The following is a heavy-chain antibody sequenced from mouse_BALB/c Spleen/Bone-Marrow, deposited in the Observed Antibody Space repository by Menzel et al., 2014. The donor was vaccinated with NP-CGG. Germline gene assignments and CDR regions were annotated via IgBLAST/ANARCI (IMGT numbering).Heavy chain of an antibody. CDR2: ISYSGST. D-gene: IGHD1-1*01. CDR3: ASLLRIYYAMDY. CDR1: GDSITSGY. J-gene: IGHJ4*01. Sequence: EVQRVESGPSLVKPSQTLSLTCSVTGDSITSGYWNWIRKFPGSKLEYMGYISYSGSTYYNPSLKSRISITRDTSKNQYYLQLNSVTTEDTATYYCASLLRIYYAMDYWGQGTSVTVSS. V-gene: IGHV3-8*02.